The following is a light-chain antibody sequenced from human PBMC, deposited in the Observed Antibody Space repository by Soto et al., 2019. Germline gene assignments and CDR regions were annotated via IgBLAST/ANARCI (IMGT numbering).Light chain of an antibody. J-gene: IGLJ1*01. CDR2: DVI. V-gene: IGLV2-11*01. CDR3: CSYAGDYTFV. Sequence: QSVLIQPRSVSGSPGQSVTISCTGTSRDVGVYKYVSWYRQYPGKAPKLMIYDVITRPSGVPDRFSGSKSGNTASLTISGLQADDEADHYCCSYAGDYTFVFGTGTKLTVL. CDR1: SRDVGVYKY.